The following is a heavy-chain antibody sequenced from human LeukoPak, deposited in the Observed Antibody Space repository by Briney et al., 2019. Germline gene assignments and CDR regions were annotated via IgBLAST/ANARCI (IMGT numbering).Heavy chain of an antibody. J-gene: IGHJ4*02. Sequence: NTGGSLRLSCAASGFTFSSYAMSWVRQAPGKGLEWVGRIKSKTDGGTTDYAAPVKGRFTISRDDSKNTLYLQMNSLKTEDTAVYYCAKDVYSGSSFYWGQGTLVTVSS. V-gene: IGHV3-15*01. D-gene: IGHD1-26*01. CDR3: AKDVYSGSSFY. CDR2: IKSKTDGGTT. CDR1: GFTFSSYA.